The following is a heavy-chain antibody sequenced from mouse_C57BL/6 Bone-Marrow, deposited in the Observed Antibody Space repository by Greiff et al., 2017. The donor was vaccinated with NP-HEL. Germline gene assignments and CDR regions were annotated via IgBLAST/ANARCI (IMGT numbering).Heavy chain of an antibody. V-gene: IGHV1-62-2*01. CDR2: FYTGSGSI. CDR1: GYTFTEYT. J-gene: IGHJ1*03. Sequence: QVQLQQSGAELVKPGASVKLSCKASGYTFTEYTIHWVKQRSGQGLEWIGWFYTGSGSIKYNEKFKDKATLTADKSSSTVYMELSRLTSEDSAVYFCARHGDYYGSSPYWYFDVWGTGTTVTVSS. CDR3: ARHGDYYGSSPYWYFDV. D-gene: IGHD1-1*01.